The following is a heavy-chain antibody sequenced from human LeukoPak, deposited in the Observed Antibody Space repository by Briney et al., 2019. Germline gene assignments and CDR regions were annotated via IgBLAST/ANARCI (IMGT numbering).Heavy chain of an antibody. J-gene: IGHJ1*01. CDR1: GFTFSSYS. CDR2: ISSSSSYI. V-gene: IGHV3-21*01. CDR3: ASGYSSSWYELHAEYFQH. D-gene: IGHD6-13*01. Sequence: GGSLRLSCAASGFTFSSYSMNWVRQAPGKGLEWVSSISSSSSYIYYADSVKGRFTISRDNAKNSLYLQMNSLRAEDTAVYYCASGYSSSWYELHAEYFQHWGQGTLVTVSS.